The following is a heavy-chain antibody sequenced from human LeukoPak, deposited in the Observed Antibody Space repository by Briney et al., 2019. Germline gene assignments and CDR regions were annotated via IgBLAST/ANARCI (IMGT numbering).Heavy chain of an antibody. D-gene: IGHD3-10*01. CDR1: GGSFSGYY. V-gene: IGHV4-59*01. J-gene: IGHJ4*02. Sequence: SETLSLTCAVYGGSFSGYYWSWIRQPPGKGLEWIGYIYYSGSTNYNPSLKSRVTISVDTSKNQFSLKLSSVTAADTAVYYCARLDYYGSGNSDYWGQGTLVTVSS. CDR2: IYYSGST. CDR3: ARLDYYGSGNSDY.